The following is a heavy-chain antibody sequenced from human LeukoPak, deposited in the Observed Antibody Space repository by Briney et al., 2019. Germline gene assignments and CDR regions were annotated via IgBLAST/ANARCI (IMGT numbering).Heavy chain of an antibody. J-gene: IGHJ4*02. CDR3: ARDLLSSGGSCPVDY. D-gene: IGHD2-15*01. CDR2: IIPILGIA. Sequence: SVKVSCKASGGTFTSYTISWVRQAPGQGHEWMGRIIPILGIANYEQKFQGRVTITADKSTSTAYMELSSLRSEDTAVYYCARDLLSSGGSCPVDYWGQGTLVTVSS. V-gene: IGHV1-69*04. CDR1: GGTFTSYT.